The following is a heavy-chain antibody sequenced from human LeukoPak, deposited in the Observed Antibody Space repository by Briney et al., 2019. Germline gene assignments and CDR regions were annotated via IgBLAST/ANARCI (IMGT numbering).Heavy chain of an antibody. CDR2: IQQDGSEK. J-gene: IGHJ4*02. Sequence: GGSLRLSCAASGLTLSSYGMTWVRQAPGKGLEWVANIQQDGSEKYYVDSVKGRFIISRNNAKNSLYLQMNSLRAEDTAVYYCARVRKLRTRGVMDPLDYWGQGTLVTVSS. D-gene: IGHD3-10*01. V-gene: IGHV3-7*01. CDR1: GLTLSSYG. CDR3: ARVRKLRTRGVMDPLDY.